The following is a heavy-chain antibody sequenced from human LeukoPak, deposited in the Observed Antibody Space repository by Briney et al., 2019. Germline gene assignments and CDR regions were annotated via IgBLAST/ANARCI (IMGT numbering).Heavy chain of an antibody. CDR1: GGSISSSSYY. CDR2: IYYSGGT. Sequence: SETLSLTCTVSGGSISSSSYYWGWIRQPPGKGLEWIGSIYYSGGTYYNPSLKSRVTISVDTSKNQFSLKLNSVTAADTAVYYCATYSRGWGWFDPWGQGTLVTVSS. D-gene: IGHD6-19*01. J-gene: IGHJ5*02. CDR3: ATYSRGWGWFDP. V-gene: IGHV4-39*07.